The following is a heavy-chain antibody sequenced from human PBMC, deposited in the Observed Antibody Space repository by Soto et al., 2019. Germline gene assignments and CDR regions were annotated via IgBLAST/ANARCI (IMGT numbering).Heavy chain of an antibody. CDR3: ARGYFDY. J-gene: IGHJ4*02. Sequence: QGKLVQSGAEVTKPGASVKVSCKTSGYTFTSYGVSWVRPAPGQGLEWVGWISGYNGNTNYAQKPQGRVTMTTDTTTATAYMELRGLRSDDTAIYYCARGYFDYWGQGTLVTVSS. CDR2: ISGYNGNT. V-gene: IGHV1-18*04. CDR1: GYTFTSYG.